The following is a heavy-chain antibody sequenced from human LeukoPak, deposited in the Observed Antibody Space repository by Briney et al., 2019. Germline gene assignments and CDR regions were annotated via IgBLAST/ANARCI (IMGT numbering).Heavy chain of an antibody. D-gene: IGHD1-20*01. CDR1: GFTFSSYA. J-gene: IGHJ4*02. V-gene: IGHV3-23*01. Sequence: GGSLRLSCAASGFTFSSYAMSWVRQAPGKGLEWVSAISGSGDSTYYADSVKGRFTVSRDNSKNTLYLQMNSLRVEDTAVYYCAKGREYNWIDYWGQGTLATVSS. CDR3: AKGREYNWIDY. CDR2: ISGSGDST.